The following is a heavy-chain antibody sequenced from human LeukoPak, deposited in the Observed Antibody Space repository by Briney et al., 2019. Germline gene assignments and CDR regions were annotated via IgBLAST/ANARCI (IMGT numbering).Heavy chain of an antibody. CDR1: GDSSIHC. J-gene: IGHJ3*01. V-gene: IGHV4-4*07. Sequence: PSETLSLTCTISGDSSIHCWTWIRQPVGKGLEWIGRMSATGSPNYNTSLKSRITMSLDTSKNRFYLKLTSVTAADTAIYYCARDSFGVNAFSFWGQGTVVTVSS. CDR3: ARDSFGVNAFSF. CDR2: MSATGSP. D-gene: IGHD3-10*01.